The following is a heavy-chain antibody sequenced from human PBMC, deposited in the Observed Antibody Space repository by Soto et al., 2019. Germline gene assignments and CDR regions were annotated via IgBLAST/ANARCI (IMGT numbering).Heavy chain of an antibody. CDR3: AREAAGRYYGMDV. CDR1: GGTFSSYT. J-gene: IGHJ6*02. D-gene: IGHD6-13*01. V-gene: IGHV1-69*08. CDR2: IIPILGIA. Sequence: QVQLVQSGAAVKKPGSSVKVSCKASGGTFSSYTISWVRQAPGQGLEWMGRIIPILGIANYAQKFQGRVTITADKSTSTAYMELSSLRSEDTAVYYCAREAAGRYYGMDVWGQGTTVTVSS.